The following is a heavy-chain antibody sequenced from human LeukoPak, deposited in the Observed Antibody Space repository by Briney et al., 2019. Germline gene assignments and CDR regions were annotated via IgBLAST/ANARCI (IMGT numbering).Heavy chain of an antibody. D-gene: IGHD1-26*01. CDR3: ARHRRFRGGSYPRHYYYFMDV. Sequence: PSETLSLTCSVSDGSIRSSSYYWGWIRQAPGKGLEWIGNVYYNGSTYYIPSLKSRVTISVDTFKNQVSLKVSSVTAADTAVYFCARHRRFRGGSYPRHYYYFMDVWGKGTTVTVSS. V-gene: IGHV4-39*07. CDR1: DGSIRSSSYY. CDR2: VYYNGST. J-gene: IGHJ6*03.